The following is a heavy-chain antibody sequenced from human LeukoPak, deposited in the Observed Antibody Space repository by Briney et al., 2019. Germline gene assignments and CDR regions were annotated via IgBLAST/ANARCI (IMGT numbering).Heavy chain of an antibody. CDR1: GFTFSSYW. J-gene: IGHJ4*02. CDR2: ISGSGGST. Sequence: GGSLRLSCAASGFTFSSYWMSWVRQAPGKGLEWVSAISGSGGSTYYADSVKGRFTISRDNSKNTLYLQMNSLRAEDTAVYYCAKAYDSSGYYYDEFDYWGQGTLVTVSS. D-gene: IGHD3-22*01. CDR3: AKAYDSSGYYYDEFDY. V-gene: IGHV3-23*01.